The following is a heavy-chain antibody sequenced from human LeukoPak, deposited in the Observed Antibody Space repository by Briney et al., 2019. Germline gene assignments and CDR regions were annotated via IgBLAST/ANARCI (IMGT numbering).Heavy chain of an antibody. CDR3: AKDSGNRLYSYADL. CDR1: GFTFSSHW. CDR2: INYSDGKT. Sequence: GGSLRLSCAASGFTFSSHWMNWVRQAPGKGLEWVSGINYSDGKTSYADSVKGRFTISRDNSRNTLYLQMNSLRVEDTAVYYCAKDSGNRLYSYADLWGQGILVTVSS. V-gene: IGHV3-23*01. J-gene: IGHJ5*02. D-gene: IGHD3-10*01.